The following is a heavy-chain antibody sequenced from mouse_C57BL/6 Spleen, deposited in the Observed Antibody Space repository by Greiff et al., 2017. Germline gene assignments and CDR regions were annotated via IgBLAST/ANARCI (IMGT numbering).Heavy chain of an antibody. D-gene: IGHD1-1*01. CDR2: IDPSDSYT. J-gene: IGHJ2*01. CDR1: GYTSTSYW. CDR3: ARGRSSLFDY. Sequence: QVQLQQPGAELVMPGASVKLSCKASGYTSTSYWMHWVKQRPGQGLEWIGEIDPSDSYTNYNQKFKGKSTLTVDKSSSTAYMQLSSLTSEDSAVYYCARGRSSLFDYWGQGTTLTVSS. V-gene: IGHV1-69*01.